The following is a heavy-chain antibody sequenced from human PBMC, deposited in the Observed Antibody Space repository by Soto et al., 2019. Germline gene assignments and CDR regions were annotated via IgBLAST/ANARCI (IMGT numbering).Heavy chain of an antibody. J-gene: IGHJ5*02. D-gene: IGHD6-19*01. CDR1: GFTFSSYF. V-gene: IGHV3-23*01. CDR3: AKGFSYNTGWYRWFDP. Sequence: GGSLRLSCVASGFTFSSYFMSWVRQAPGKGLDWVSAISGSGGTTYYADSAKGRFTISRDNSKNTLYLQMSSLRAEDTALYYCAKGFSYNTGWYRWFDPWGQGTLVTVSS. CDR2: ISGSGGTT.